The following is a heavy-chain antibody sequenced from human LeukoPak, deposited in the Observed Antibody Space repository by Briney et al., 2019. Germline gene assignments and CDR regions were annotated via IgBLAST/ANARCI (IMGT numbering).Heavy chain of an antibody. CDR3: ARTFPVTKFDY. CDR1: GGSISSSNYY. D-gene: IGHD4-17*01. J-gene: IGHJ4*02. V-gene: IGHV4-39*07. Sequence: SETLSLTCTVSGGSISSSNYYWGWIRQPPGKGLEWIGSIYNTGSTYYNPSLKSRVTISVDTSKNQFSLKLSSVTAADTAVYYCARTFPVTKFDYWGQGTLVTVSS. CDR2: IYNTGST.